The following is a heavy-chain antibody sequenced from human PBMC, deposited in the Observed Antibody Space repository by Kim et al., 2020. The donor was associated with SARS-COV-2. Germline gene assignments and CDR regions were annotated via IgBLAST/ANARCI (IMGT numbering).Heavy chain of an antibody. CDR3: ARQRFQEGAIRASSEF. J-gene: IGHJ4*02. CDR2: INQDGSEK. CDR1: GFTLSNYW. V-gene: IGHV3-7*01. Sequence: GGSLRLSCAASGFTLSNYWMSWVRQAPGKGLEWVANINQDGSEKYYVDSMKGRLTITKDNAKNSLYLQMSSLRAEDTAVYYCARQRFQEGAIRASSEFWGQGTLVTVSS. D-gene: IGHD1-26*01.